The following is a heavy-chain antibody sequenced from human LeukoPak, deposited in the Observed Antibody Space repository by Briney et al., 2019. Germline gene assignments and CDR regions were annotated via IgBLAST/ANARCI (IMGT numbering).Heavy chain of an antibody. CDR2: ISGSGGST. CDR3: AKVDAVAGATSRGYYYGMDV. Sequence: GGSLRLSCAASGFTVSSNYMSWVRQAPGKGLEWVSAISGSGGSTYYADSVKGRFTISRDNSKNTLYLQMNSLRAEDTAVYYCAKVDAVAGATSRGYYYGMDVWGQGTTVTVSS. D-gene: IGHD1-26*01. V-gene: IGHV3-23*01. J-gene: IGHJ6*02. CDR1: GFTVSSNY.